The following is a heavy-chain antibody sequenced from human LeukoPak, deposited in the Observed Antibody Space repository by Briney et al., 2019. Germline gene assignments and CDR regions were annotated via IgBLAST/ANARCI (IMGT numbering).Heavy chain of an antibody. J-gene: IGHJ4*01. V-gene: IGHV3-74*01. CDR2: IKSDGSYT. CDR3: ARDIPYCGGNCHTFDH. D-gene: IGHD2-21*02. CDR1: GFTFSSYW. Sequence: GGSLRLSCAASGFTFSSYWMHWVRQAPGKGLAYVARIKSDGSYTRYADSVKGRFTISRDNAKNTLYLQMSSLRAEDSAVYYCARDIPYCGGNCHTFDHWGHGTLVTVSS.